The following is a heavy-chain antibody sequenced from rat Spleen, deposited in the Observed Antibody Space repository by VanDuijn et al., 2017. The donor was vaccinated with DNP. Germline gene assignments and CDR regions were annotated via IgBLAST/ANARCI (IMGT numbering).Heavy chain of an antibody. V-gene: IGHV5-29*01. Sequence: EVQLVESGGGLVQPGRSLKLSCAASGFTFSNYYMAWVRQAPTKGLEWVATINYDGRSTYYRDSVKGRFTISRDNAKSTLYLQMDSLRSEDTATYYCARSKLPGYVMDAWGQGASVTVSS. CDR3: ARSKLPGYVMDA. CDR2: INYDGRST. CDR1: GFTFSNYY. D-gene: IGHD1-4*01. J-gene: IGHJ4*01.